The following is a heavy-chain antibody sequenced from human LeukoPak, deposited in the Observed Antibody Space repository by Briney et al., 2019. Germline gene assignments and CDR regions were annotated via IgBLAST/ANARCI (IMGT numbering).Heavy chain of an antibody. Sequence: SETLSLTCTVSGGSISSYYWSWIRQPPGKGLEWIGYIYSSGSTNYNPSLKSRVTISVDTSKNQYSLKLSSVTAADTAVYYCARVFRGYSYGPFDYWGQGTLVTVSS. CDR1: GGSISSYY. CDR2: IYSSGST. D-gene: IGHD5-18*01. J-gene: IGHJ4*02. V-gene: IGHV4-59*01. CDR3: ARVFRGYSYGPFDY.